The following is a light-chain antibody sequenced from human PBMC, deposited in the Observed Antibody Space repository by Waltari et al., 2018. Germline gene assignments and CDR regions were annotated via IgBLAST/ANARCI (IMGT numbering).Light chain of an antibody. Sequence: QSVLTQPPSVSGAPGQRVTIPCTGSGSNIGAGYDVPWYQQLPRAAPKLLIYGSSTRSLGVPDRFFGSTSGTSASLAITGLQAEDEADYYCQSYDTSLSVVFGGGTKLTVL. CDR2: GSS. CDR3: QSYDTSLSVV. V-gene: IGLV1-40*01. CDR1: GSNIGAGYD. J-gene: IGLJ3*02.